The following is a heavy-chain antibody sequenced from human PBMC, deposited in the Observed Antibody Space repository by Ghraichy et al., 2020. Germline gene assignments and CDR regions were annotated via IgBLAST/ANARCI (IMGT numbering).Heavy chain of an antibody. J-gene: IGHJ3*02. CDR1: GDSINNNVYY. CDR2: VYYSGRT. D-gene: IGHD1-1*01. V-gene: IGHV4-31*03. CDR3: ARQNELLLAFDI. Sequence: QTLSLTCTVSGDSINNNVYYWSWIRQLPGKGLEWIGYVYYSGRTYYNPTLKSRVTVSIDRSENQFSLTLTSMTAADTAVYYCARQNELLLAFDIWGQGTMVTVSS.